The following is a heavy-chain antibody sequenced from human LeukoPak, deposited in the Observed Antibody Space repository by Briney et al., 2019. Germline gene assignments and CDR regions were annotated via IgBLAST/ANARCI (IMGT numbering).Heavy chain of an antibody. V-gene: IGHV3-23*01. D-gene: IGHD6-19*01. CDR3: AKDSTVAGTLGFGY. CDR1: GVTFSSYA. J-gene: IGHJ4*02. CDR2: ISGSGGST. Sequence: GGSLRLSCAASGVTFSSYAMSWVRQAPGKGLEWVSAISGSGGSTYYADSVKGRFTISRDNSKNTLYLQMNSLRAEDTAVDYCAKDSTVAGTLGFGYWGQGTLVTVSS.